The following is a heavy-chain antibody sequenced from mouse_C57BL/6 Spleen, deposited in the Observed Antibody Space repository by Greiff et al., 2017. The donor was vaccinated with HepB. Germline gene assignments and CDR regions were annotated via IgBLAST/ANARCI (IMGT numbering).Heavy chain of an antibody. CDR3: ARGATMVTTYYAMDY. J-gene: IGHJ4*01. D-gene: IGHD2-2*01. V-gene: IGHV1-72*01. CDR2: IDPNSGGT. Sequence: QVQLQQPGAELVKPGASVKLSCKASGYTFTSYWMHWVKQRPGRGLEWIGRIDPNSGGTKYNEKFKSKATLTVDQPSSPAYMQLSRLTSEDSAVYYWARGATMVTTYYAMDYWGQGTSVTVSS. CDR1: GYTFTSYW.